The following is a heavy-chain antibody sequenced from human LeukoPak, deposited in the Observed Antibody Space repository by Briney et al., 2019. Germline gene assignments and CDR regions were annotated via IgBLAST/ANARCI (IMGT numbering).Heavy chain of an antibody. J-gene: IGHJ4*02. CDR3: ARDRVGYYDSSGYYNYFDY. V-gene: IGHV4-59*12. CDR1: GGSISSYY. Sequence: PSETLSLTCTVSGGSISSYYWGWIRQPPGKGLEWIGYIYYSGSTNYNPSLKSRVTISVDTSKNQFSLKLSSVTAADTAVYYCARDRVGYYDSSGYYNYFDYWGQGTLVTVSS. D-gene: IGHD3-22*01. CDR2: IYYSGST.